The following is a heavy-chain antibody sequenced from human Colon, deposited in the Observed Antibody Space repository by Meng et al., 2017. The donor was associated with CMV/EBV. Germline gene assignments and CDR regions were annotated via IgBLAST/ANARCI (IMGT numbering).Heavy chain of an antibody. Sequence: GGFLRPSCTGSGFTFRDHWIAWVRQTPGKGLEWLEIIYPADSDPRYSPSFQGHVTISADKSISTAYLQWSSLKASDTAMYYCTRGGLADFDFWGQGSLVTVSS. V-gene: IGHV5-51*01. D-gene: IGHD3-16*01. J-gene: IGHJ4*02. CDR3: TRGGLADFDF. CDR2: IYPADSDP. CDR1: GFTFRDHW.